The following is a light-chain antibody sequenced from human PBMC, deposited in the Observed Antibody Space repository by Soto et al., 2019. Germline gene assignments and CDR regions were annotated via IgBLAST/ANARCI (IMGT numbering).Light chain of an antibody. J-gene: IGKJ1*01. CDR1: QSLSSY. CDR2: DAS. V-gene: IGKV3-20*01. CDR3: QQYGSSPRT. Sequence: EIVLTQSPATLSLSPGERATLSCRASQSLSSYLAWYQQKPGQAPRLLIYDASSRATGIPDRFSGSGSGTDFTLTISRLEPEDFAVYYCQQYGSSPRTFGQGTKVDIK.